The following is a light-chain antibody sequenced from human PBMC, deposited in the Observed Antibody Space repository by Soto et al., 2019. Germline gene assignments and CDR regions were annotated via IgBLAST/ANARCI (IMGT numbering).Light chain of an antibody. J-gene: IGKJ5*01. V-gene: IGKV3-15*01. CDR2: GAS. CDR1: QYVINN. Sequence: MVLTPSPASLSLSPRASATLSCRASQYVINNLAWYQQKPGQAPRLLIYGASTRATGIPARFSGSGSGTEFTLTISSLQSEDFAVYHCQQYNNWPITFGQGTGL. CDR3: QQYNNWPIT.